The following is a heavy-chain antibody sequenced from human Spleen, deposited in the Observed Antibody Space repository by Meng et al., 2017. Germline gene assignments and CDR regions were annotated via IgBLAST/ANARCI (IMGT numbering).Heavy chain of an antibody. D-gene: IGHD6-6*01. CDR3: ARARRYSSSSHPLDP. CDR1: GGSFSSGDYY. V-gene: IGHV4-30-4*01. CDR2: IYYSGST. Sequence: QLQLQESGPGLVKPSQTLSLTCTFSGGSFSSGDYYWTWIRQPPGKGLEWIGYIYYSGSTYYNPSLKSRLTISVDTSKNQFSLKLSPVTAADTAVYYCARARRYSSSSHPLDPWGQGTLVTVSS. J-gene: IGHJ5*02.